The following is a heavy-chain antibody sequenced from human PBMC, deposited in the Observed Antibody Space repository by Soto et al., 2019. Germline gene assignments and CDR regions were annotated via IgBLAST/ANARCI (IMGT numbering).Heavy chain of an antibody. CDR2: IKQDGSEK. CDR1: GSTFSHNL. Sequence: GGSRRRSWPASGSTFSHNLMSWVRQAPGKGLEWVAKIKQDGSEKYYVDSVRGRFSISRDNPKNSLYLQMNSLRGEDTAVYYCVKGGTNYVYWGQGMLVTVSS. V-gene: IGHV3-7*01. CDR3: VKGGTNYVY. J-gene: IGHJ4*02. D-gene: IGHD4-4*01.